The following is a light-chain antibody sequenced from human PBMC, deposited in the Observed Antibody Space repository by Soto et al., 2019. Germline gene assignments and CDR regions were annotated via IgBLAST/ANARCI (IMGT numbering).Light chain of an antibody. CDR2: EVT. V-gene: IGLV2-8*01. CDR1: SSDVGAYNY. Sequence: QSALTQPPSASGSPGQSVTISCTGTSSDVGAYNYVSWYQQHPGKAPKFMIYEVTKRPSGVPDRFSGSKSGNTASLTVSGLQAEDEADYYCSSYAGSGNVVFGGGTKLTVL. CDR3: SSYAGSGNVV. J-gene: IGLJ2*01.